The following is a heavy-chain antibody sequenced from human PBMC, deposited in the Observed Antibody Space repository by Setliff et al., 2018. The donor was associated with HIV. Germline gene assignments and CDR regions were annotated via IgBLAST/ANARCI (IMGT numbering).Heavy chain of an antibody. V-gene: IGHV4-31*03. CDR1: GGSISSGGYY. CDR2: IYYSGST. D-gene: IGHD4-17*01. CDR3: ARARCLLPYYYFDV. Sequence: SETLSLTCTVSGGSISSGGYYWSWIRQHPGRGLEWIGYIYYSGSTYYNPSLKSRVTMSVDTSKNQFSLKLSSVTAADTAVYYCARARCLLPYYYFDVWGKGTTVTVSS. J-gene: IGHJ6*03.